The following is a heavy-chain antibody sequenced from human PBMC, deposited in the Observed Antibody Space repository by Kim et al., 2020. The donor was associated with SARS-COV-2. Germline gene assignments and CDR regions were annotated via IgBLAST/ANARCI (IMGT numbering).Heavy chain of an antibody. D-gene: IGHD3-22*01. J-gene: IGHJ4*02. CDR3: VRDPQDGGASHYDSRRYPHLDC. V-gene: IGHV1-2*06. CDR2: ISPYTGAT. CDR1: GYTFTDFY. Sequence: ASVKVSCKASGYTFTDFYLHWVRLAPGLGPEWMGRISPYTGATIYSQKFQGRVTLTSDTSSNTTYMELTGLKSDDTAVYYCVRDPQDGGASHYDSRRYPHLDCGGQGPLVTVSA.